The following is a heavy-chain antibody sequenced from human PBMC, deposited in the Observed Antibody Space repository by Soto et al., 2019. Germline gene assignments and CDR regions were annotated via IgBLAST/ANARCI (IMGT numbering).Heavy chain of an antibody. CDR3: ARGSDGNGDYVLDH. CDR1: GFTFSSNG. D-gene: IGHD4-17*01. Sequence: QVQLVESGGGVVQPGRSLRLSCEASGFTFSSNGMHWVRQAPGKGLEWVALIWYDGSNKYHADSVKGRFTISRDNSKNTLYLQMNSLRAEDTALYYCARGSDGNGDYVLDHWGQGTLVTVSS. J-gene: IGHJ4*02. V-gene: IGHV3-33*01. CDR2: IWYDGSNK.